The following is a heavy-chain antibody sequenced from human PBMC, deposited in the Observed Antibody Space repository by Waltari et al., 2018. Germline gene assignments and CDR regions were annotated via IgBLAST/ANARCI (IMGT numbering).Heavy chain of an antibody. CDR1: GGTFSSYA. CDR3: ARDAPFIAAAGTGAFDY. V-gene: IGHV1-69*08. CDR2: IIPTFGPA. D-gene: IGHD6-13*01. Sequence: QVQLVQSGAEVKKPGSSVKVSCKASGGTFSSYAISWVRQAPGQGLEWMGRIIPTFGPANYAQKFQGRVTITADKSTSTAYMELSSLRSEDTAVYYCARDAPFIAAAGTGAFDYWGQGTLVTVSS. J-gene: IGHJ4*02.